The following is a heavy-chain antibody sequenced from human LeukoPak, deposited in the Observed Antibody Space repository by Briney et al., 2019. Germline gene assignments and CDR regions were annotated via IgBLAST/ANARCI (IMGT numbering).Heavy chain of an antibody. CDR1: GGTFSNYT. CDR2: IIPIFGTA. Sequence: ASVKVSCKASGGTFSNYTINWVRQAPGQGLEWMGGIIPIFGTANYAQKFQGRVTITTDESTSTAHMELSSLRSEDTAVYYCARAELLGYCTNGVCYTGWFDPWGQGTLVTVSS. CDR3: ARAELLGYCTNGVCYTGWFDP. V-gene: IGHV1-69*05. D-gene: IGHD2-8*01. J-gene: IGHJ5*02.